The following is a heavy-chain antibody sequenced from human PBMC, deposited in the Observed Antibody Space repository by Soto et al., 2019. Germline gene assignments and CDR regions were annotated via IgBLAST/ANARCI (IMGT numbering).Heavy chain of an antibody. J-gene: IGHJ4*02. V-gene: IGHV3-15*01. CDR1: GFTFSNAW. CDR2: IKSKTDGGTT. CDR3: TTEYNWNSGVFDY. D-gene: IGHD1-7*01. Sequence: GSLRLSCAASGFTFSNAWMSWVRQAPGKGLEWVGRIKSKTDGGTTDYAAPVKGRFTISRDDSKNTLYLQMNSLKTEDTAVYYCTTEYNWNSGVFDYWGQGTLVTVSS.